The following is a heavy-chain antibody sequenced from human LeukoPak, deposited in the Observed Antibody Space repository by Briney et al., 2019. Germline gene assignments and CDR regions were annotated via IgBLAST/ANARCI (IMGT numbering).Heavy chain of an antibody. J-gene: IGHJ4*02. CDR3: ARDQPSRGGSSWYVD. CDR1: GFTFSSYS. V-gene: IGHV3-21*01. CDR2: ISSSSSYI. Sequence: GGSLRLSCAASGFTFSSYSMNWVRQAPGKGREWVSSISSSSSYIYYTDLVKGRFTISRDNAKNSLYLQMNSLRAEDTSVHDCARDQPSRGGSSWYVDWGQGTLVTVSS. D-gene: IGHD6-13*01.